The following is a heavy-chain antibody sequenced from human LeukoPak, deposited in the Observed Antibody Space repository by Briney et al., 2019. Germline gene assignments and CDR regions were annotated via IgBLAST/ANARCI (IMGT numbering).Heavy chain of an antibody. CDR3: AKDARSTTPGY. CDR2: ISADSTTT. Sequence: PGGSLRLSCAASGFTFSSYAMSWVRQAPGNGLEWVSSISADSTTTDYADSVKGRFTISRDNSKNTLYLQVNSLRVEDTAIYYCAKDARSTTPGYWGQGTLVTVSS. D-gene: IGHD2/OR15-2a*01. CDR1: GFTFSSYA. V-gene: IGHV3-23*01. J-gene: IGHJ4*02.